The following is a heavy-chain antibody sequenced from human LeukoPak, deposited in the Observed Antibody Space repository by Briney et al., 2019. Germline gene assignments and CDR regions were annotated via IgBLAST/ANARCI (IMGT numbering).Heavy chain of an antibody. CDR2: IYRSGST. Sequence: SETLSLTCTVSGYSISSGYYWGWVRQPPGKGLEWIGSIYRSGSTYYNPSLKSRVTISVDTSKNQSSLRLSSVTAAGTAVYYCARERDNSSSEWGQGTLVTVSS. CDR1: GYSISSGYY. CDR3: ARERDNSSSE. V-gene: IGHV4-38-2*02. D-gene: IGHD6-6*01. J-gene: IGHJ4*02.